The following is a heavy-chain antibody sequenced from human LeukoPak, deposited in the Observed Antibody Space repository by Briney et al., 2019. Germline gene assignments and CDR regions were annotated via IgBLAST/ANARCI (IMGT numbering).Heavy chain of an antibody. J-gene: IGHJ4*02. CDR1: GFTFSSYS. V-gene: IGHV3-33*08. Sequence: PGGSLRLSCAASGFTFSSYSMNWVRQAPGKGLERVAVIWYDGSNKYYADSVKGRFTISRDNSKNTLYLQMNSLRAEDTAVYYCAREQGSGWHHFDYWGQGTLVTVSS. CDR3: AREQGSGWHHFDY. CDR2: IWYDGSNK. D-gene: IGHD6-19*01.